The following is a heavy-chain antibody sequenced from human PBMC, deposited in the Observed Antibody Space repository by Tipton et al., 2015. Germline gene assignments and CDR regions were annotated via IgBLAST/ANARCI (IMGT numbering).Heavy chain of an antibody. CDR2: FYYTGST. V-gene: IGHV4-39*01. Sequence: TLSLTCNVSGGSIRSSISYWAWIRQSPGKGLEWIGSFYYTGSTYYNPSLKSRVTISVDKPKNQFSLRLPSVTAADTAVYYCARRKSGGSTAARPGGNGLDVWGRGTTVTVSS. CDR1: GGSIRSSISY. J-gene: IGHJ6*02. CDR3: ARRKSGGSTAARPGGNGLDV. D-gene: IGHD6-6*01.